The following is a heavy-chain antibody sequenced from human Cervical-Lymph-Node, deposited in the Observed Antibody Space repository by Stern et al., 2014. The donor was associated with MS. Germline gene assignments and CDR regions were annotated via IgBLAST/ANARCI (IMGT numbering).Heavy chain of an antibody. D-gene: IGHD6-6*01. J-gene: IGHJ4*02. CDR3: ARDKLAGYFDY. Sequence: QVQLVQSGGGVVQPGRSLRLSCAASGFTFSSYAMHWVRQAPGKGLEWVAVISYDGSNKYYADSVKGRFTISRDNSKNTLYLQMNSLRAEDTAVYYCARDKLAGYFDYWGQGTLVTVSS. V-gene: IGHV3-30*01. CDR1: GFTFSSYA. CDR2: ISYDGSNK.